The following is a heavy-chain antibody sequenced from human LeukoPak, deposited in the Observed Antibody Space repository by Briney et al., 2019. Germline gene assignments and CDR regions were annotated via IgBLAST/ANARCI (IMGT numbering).Heavy chain of an antibody. D-gene: IGHD6-25*01. J-gene: IGHJ4*02. CDR1: GFTFSSYG. CDR3: AKDAALAEYYFDY. Sequence: GRSLRLSCAASGFTFSSYGMHWVRQAPGKGLEWVAVLSYDGSNKYYADSVKGRFTISRDNSKNTLYLEMNSLRAEDTAVYYCAKDAALAEYYFDYWGQGALVTVSS. V-gene: IGHV3-30*18. CDR2: LSYDGSNK.